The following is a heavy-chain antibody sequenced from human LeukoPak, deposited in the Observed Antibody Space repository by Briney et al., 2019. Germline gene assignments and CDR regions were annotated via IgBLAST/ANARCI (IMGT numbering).Heavy chain of an antibody. J-gene: IGHJ5*02. CDR3: ARLVGAPPGWFDP. V-gene: IGHV1-2*02. Sequence: ASVKVSCKASGYTFTGYYMHWVRQAPGQGPEWMGWINPNSGGTNYAQKFQGRVTMTRDTSISTAYMELPRLRSAATAVYFCARLVGAPPGWFDPWGQGTLVTVSS. CDR1: GYTFTGYY. CDR2: INPNSGGT. D-gene: IGHD1-26*01.